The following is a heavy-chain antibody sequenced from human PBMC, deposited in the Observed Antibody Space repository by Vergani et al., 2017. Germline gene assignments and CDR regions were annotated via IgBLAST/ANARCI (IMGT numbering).Heavy chain of an antibody. CDR3: AVDTCMTIVRGRVPALHWFNR. Sequence: EVQLVESGGGLVQPGGSLRLSCAASGFTFSSYWMSWVRQAPGKGLEWVANIKQDGNEKYYVDSVKGRFTISRDNAKNSLYLQMNRLRADDTAVYYCAVDTCMTIVRGRVPALHWFNRWEQGILIAVSA. J-gene: IGHJ5*02. CDR1: GFTFSSYW. D-gene: IGHD3-10*01. CDR2: IKQDGNEK. V-gene: IGHV3-7*01.